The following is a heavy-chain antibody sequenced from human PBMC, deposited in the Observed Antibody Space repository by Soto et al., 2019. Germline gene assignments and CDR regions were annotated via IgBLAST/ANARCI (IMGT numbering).Heavy chain of an antibody. J-gene: IGHJ5*02. V-gene: IGHV3-23*01. D-gene: IGHD6-13*01. CDR1: GFTFSSYA. Sequence: GGSLRLSCAASGFTFSSYAMSWVRQAPGKGLEWVSAIDGSGSSTYYADSVKGRFTISRDNSKNTLYLQMNSLRAEDTAVYYCAKVPGGQLFSLFDPWGQGTLVTVSS. CDR3: AKVPGGQLFSLFDP. CDR2: IDGSGSST.